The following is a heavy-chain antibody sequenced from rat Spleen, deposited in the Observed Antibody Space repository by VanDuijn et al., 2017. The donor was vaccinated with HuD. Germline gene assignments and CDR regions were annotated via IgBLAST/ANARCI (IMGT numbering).Heavy chain of an antibody. Sequence: EVQLVESGGGLVQPGRSLKLSCVASGFKFNYYWMTWIRQAPGKGLEWVASITNTGSSTYYSDSVRGRFTISRENAENTVYLQMNSLRSEDTATYYCVKEANYGGLMDAWGQGASVTVSS. CDR2: ITNTGSST. D-gene: IGHD1-11*01. CDR1: GFKFNYYW. CDR3: VKEANYGGLMDA. J-gene: IGHJ4*01. V-gene: IGHV5-31*01.